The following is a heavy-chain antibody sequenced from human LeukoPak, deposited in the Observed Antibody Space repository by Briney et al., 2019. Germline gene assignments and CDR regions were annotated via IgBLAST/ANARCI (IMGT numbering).Heavy chain of an antibody. CDR2: IYYSGSN. J-gene: IGHJ5*02. CDR3: ESHGSSSWYGKHVENWFDP. Sequence: PSETLSLTCTASGCSISSYYWSWVRQPPGKGLEWMGYIYYSGSNNYNPSLNRRVTISVDTSKNQFSMTLSSVTAADTAVYYCESHGSSSWYGKHVENWFDPWGQGTLVTVSS. CDR1: GCSISSYY. D-gene: IGHD6-13*01. V-gene: IGHV4-59*08.